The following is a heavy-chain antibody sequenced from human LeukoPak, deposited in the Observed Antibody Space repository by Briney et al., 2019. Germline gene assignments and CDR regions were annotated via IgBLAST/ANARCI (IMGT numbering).Heavy chain of an antibody. Sequence: GGSLRLSCAASVFSFSSYSLNWVRQAPGKGLEWVSSISSSSSYIYYADSVKGRFTISRDNAKNSLYLQMNSLRAEDTAVYYCSRALVYYDSSGYCYWGQGTLVTVSS. D-gene: IGHD3-22*01. CDR1: VFSFSSYS. CDR2: ISSSSSYI. CDR3: SRALVYYDSSGYCY. J-gene: IGHJ4*02. V-gene: IGHV3-21*01.